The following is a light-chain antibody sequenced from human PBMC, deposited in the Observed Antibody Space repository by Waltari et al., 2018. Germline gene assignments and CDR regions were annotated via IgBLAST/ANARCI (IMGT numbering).Light chain of an antibody. CDR3: QVWDSDSNHPV. J-gene: IGLJ3*02. CDR1: STKR. CDR2: FDS. V-gene: IGLV3-21*04. Sequence: SVLTQPPSVSAAPGTLARIPCGGPSTKRVHCYQRKPGQAPVLVIYFDSDRPSGIPERFSGSNSGNTATLTISSVEAGDEADYYCQVWDSDSNHPVFGGGTKLTAL.